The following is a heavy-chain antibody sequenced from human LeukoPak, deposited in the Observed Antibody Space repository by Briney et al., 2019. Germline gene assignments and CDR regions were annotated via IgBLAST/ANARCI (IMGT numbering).Heavy chain of an antibody. CDR2: ISYDGSNK. Sequence: PGGSLRLSCAASGFTFSSYGMHWVRQAPGKGLEWVAVISYDGSNKYYADSVKGRFTISRDNSKNTLYLQMNSLRAEDTAVYYCAKDAGGLFDIWGQGTMVTVSS. CDR3: AKDAGGLFDI. V-gene: IGHV3-30*18. CDR1: GFTFSSYG. D-gene: IGHD3-16*01. J-gene: IGHJ3*02.